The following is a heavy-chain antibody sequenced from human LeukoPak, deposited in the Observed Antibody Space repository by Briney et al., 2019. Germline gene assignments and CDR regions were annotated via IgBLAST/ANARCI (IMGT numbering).Heavy chain of an antibody. V-gene: IGHV4-59*01. Sequence: SETLSLTCTVSGGSISSYYWSWIRQPPGKGLEWIGYIYYSGSTNYNPSLKSRVTISVDTSKNQFSLKLSSVTAADMAVYYCAALVLWFGGYYFDYWGQGTLVTVSS. J-gene: IGHJ4*02. D-gene: IGHD3-10*01. CDR1: GGSISSYY. CDR3: AALVLWFGGYYFDY. CDR2: IYYSGST.